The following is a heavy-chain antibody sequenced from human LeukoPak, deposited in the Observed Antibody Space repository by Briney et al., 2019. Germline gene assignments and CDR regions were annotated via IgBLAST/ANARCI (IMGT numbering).Heavy chain of an antibody. CDR1: GGSISSGGYY. J-gene: IGHJ4*02. V-gene: IGHV4-30-2*01. CDR3: ARSYYYDSSGYED. CDR2: IYHSGST. D-gene: IGHD3-22*01. Sequence: PSQTLSLTCTVSGGSISSGGYYWRWIRQPPGKGLEWIGYIYHSGSTYYNPSLKSRVTISVDRSKNQFSLKLSSVTAADTAVYYCARSYYYDSSGYEDWGQGTLVTVSS.